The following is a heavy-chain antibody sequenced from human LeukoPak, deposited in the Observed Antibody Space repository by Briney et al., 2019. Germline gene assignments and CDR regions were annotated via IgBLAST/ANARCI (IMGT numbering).Heavy chain of an antibody. CDR2: INQDGSEK. CDR3: ARGHYGTDV. Sequence: GGSLRLSCAASGFTFSSHWMSWVRQAPGKGLEWVANINQDGSEKSPADSVKGRFTISRDNAKNALYLQMNSLRAEDTAAYYCARGHYGTDVWGKGTTVTVSS. J-gene: IGHJ6*04. CDR1: GFTFSSHW. V-gene: IGHV3-7*03.